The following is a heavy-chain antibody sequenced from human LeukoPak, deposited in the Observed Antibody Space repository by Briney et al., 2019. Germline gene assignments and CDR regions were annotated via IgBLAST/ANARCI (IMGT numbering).Heavy chain of an antibody. D-gene: IGHD1-26*01. J-gene: IGHJ4*02. V-gene: IGHV3-11*04. CDR1: GFTFSDYY. CDR2: ISSSSSTI. Sequence: GGSLRLSCAASGFTFSDYYMSWIRQAPGKGLEWVSHISSSSSTIYYADFLKGRFTISRDNAKNSLFLQMNSLRAEDTAVYYCARDRVVGPTIDYWGQGTLVTVSS. CDR3: ARDRVVGPTIDY.